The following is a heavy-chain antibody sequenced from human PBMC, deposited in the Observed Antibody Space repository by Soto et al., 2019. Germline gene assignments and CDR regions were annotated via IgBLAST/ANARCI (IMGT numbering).Heavy chain of an antibody. CDR2: MNPNSGNT. V-gene: IGHV1-8*01. CDR3: ARGRMIRDIVVVPAAPRHYYMDV. J-gene: IGHJ6*03. Sequence: ASVKVSCQASGYTFTSYDINWVRQATGQGLEWMGWMNPNSGNTGYAQKFQGRVTMTRNTSISTAYMELSSLRSEDTAVYYCARGRMIRDIVVVPAAPRHYYMDVWGKGTTVTVSS. D-gene: IGHD2-2*01. CDR1: GYTFTSYD.